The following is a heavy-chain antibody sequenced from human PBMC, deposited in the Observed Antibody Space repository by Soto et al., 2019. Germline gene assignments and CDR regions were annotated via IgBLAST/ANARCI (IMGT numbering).Heavy chain of an antibody. Sequence: QVHLVQSGAEVKKPGSSVRVSCKASGGTYRNYAVNWVRQAPGQGLEWMGGIIPISGTTNYAQKFQGRVTITADESTSTAYMELRRLRSEDTAVYFCARDEGDDSSGYYGVNYWGQGTLVTVSS. CDR1: GGTYRNYA. CDR3: ARDEGDDSSGYYGVNY. D-gene: IGHD3-22*01. CDR2: IIPISGTT. V-gene: IGHV1-69*01. J-gene: IGHJ4*02.